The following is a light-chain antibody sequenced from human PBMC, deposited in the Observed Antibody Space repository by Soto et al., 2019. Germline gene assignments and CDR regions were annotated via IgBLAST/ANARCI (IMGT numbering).Light chain of an antibody. J-gene: IGLJ7*01. Sequence: QSALTQPASVSGSPGQSITMSCTGTSSDVGKYNLVSWYQQHPGKAPKLMIYEVSKRPSGISNRFSGSKSGNTASLTLSGLQADDEADYYCCSYAGSSTLVFGGGTQLTVL. V-gene: IGLV2-23*02. CDR3: CSYAGSSTLV. CDR1: SSDVGKYNL. CDR2: EVS.